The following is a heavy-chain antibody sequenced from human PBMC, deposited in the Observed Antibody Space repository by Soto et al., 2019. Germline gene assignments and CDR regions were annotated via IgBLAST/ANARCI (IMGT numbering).Heavy chain of an antibody. D-gene: IGHD5-12*01. V-gene: IGHV4-4*07. Sequence: QVHLQESGPGLVKPSETLSLTCTVSGDSISSYYWSWIRQPAGKGLEYLGRIYSSGTTNYNPSLKSRVTMSVDTSNNQFSLTLSSVTDADSAVYSCAREGKGVGYIFDYWGQGTLVTVSS. CDR3: AREGKGVGYIFDY. J-gene: IGHJ4*02. CDR2: IYSSGTT. CDR1: GDSISSYY.